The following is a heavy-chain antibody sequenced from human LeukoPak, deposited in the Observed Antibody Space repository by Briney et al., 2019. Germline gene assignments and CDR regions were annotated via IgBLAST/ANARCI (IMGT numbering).Heavy chain of an antibody. CDR2: SSGDNGKT. D-gene: IGHD5/OR15-5a*01. J-gene: IGHJ4*02. Sequence: ASVKVSCRASGDSLSNYGISWLRQAPGQGLEWMGWSSGDNGKTNYAQTFQGRVTMTTDTSTITAYLELRSLRSDDTAVYYCARNVSFFDYWGQGTLVTVSS. CDR1: GDSLSNYG. CDR3: ARNVSFFDY. V-gene: IGHV1-18*01.